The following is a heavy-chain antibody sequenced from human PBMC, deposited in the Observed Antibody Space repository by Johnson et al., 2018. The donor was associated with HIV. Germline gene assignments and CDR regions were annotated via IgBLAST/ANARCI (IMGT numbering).Heavy chain of an antibody. J-gene: IGHJ3*02. D-gene: IGHD6-19*01. CDR3: AKDIASGYTNGGTLDI. V-gene: IGHV3-66*01. Sequence: VQLVESGGGLVQPGGSLRLSCAASGFAVSKNYLTWVRQAPGKGLEWVSIIYSGGSTYYADSVKGRFTISRDNSKNTLYLQMNSLRADDTAVYYCAKDIASGYTNGGTLDIWGQGTMVTVSS. CDR2: IYSGGST. CDR1: GFAVSKNY.